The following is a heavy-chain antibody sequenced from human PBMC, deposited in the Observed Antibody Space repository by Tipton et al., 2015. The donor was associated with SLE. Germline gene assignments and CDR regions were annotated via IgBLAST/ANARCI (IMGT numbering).Heavy chain of an antibody. D-gene: IGHD6-19*01. CDR2: IYTSGST. CDR1: GGSISSGSYY. V-gene: IGHV4-61*02. Sequence: TLSLTCTVSGGSISSGSYYWSWIRQPAGKGLEWIGRIYTSGSTNYNPSLKSRVTISVDTSKNQFSLKLSSVTAADTAVYYCARSMRVGSEDYWGQGTLVTVSS. CDR3: ARSMRVGSEDY. J-gene: IGHJ4*02.